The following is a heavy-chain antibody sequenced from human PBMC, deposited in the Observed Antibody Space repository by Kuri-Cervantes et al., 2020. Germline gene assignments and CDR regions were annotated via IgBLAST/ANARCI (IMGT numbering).Heavy chain of an antibody. Sequence: GGSLRLSCAASGFTFSSYSMNWVRQAPGKGLEWVSYISSSSSTIYYADSVKGRFTISRHNSKNTLYLQMNGLRADDTAVYYCAVAVAGTLVDYWGQGILVTVSS. D-gene: IGHD6-19*01. CDR2: ISSSSSTI. CDR3: AVAVAGTLVDY. CDR1: GFTFSSYS. V-gene: IGHV3-48*01. J-gene: IGHJ4*02.